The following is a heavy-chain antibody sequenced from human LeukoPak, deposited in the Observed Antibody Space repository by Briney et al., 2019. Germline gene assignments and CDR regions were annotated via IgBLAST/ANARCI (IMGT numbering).Heavy chain of an antibody. V-gene: IGHV4-39*07. CDR2: IYYSGST. J-gene: IGHJ4*02. CDR3: ARLQIPRRGSGSLGTIFFDY. D-gene: IGHD3-10*01. Sequence: SETLSLTCTVSGGSISSTTYYWDWIRQPPGKGLEWIGSIYYSGSTYYNPSLKSRVTISVDTSKNQFSLKLSSVTAADTAVYYCARLQIPRRGSGSLGTIFFDYWGQGTLVTVSS. CDR1: GGSISSTTYY.